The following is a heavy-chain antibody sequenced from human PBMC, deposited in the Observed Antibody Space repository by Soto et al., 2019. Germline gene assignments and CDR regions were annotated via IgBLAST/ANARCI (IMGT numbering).Heavy chain of an antibody. CDR2: IDWDDDK. J-gene: IGHJ4*02. CDR3: ARFPPIAAAGTVNDY. D-gene: IGHD6-13*01. Sequence: SGPTLVNPTQTLTLTCTFSGFSLSTSGMCVSWIRQPPGKALEWLALIDWDDDKYYSTSLKTRLTISKDTSKNQVVLTMTNMDPVDTATHYCARFPPIAAAGTVNDYWGQGTLVTVSS. V-gene: IGHV2-70*01. CDR1: GFSLSTSGMC.